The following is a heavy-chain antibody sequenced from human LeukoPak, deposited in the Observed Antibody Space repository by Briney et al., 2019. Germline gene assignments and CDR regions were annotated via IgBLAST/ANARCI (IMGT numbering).Heavy chain of an antibody. J-gene: IGHJ4*02. V-gene: IGHV3-33*01. D-gene: IGHD3-9*01. CDR3: ARDSSWDDILTD. Sequence: GSLRLSCAASGFTFSSYGMLWVRQAPGKGLEWVAVIWYDGSNKYYADSVKGRFTISRDNSKNTLYLQMNSLRAEDTAVYYCARDSSWDDILTDWGQGTLVTVSS. CDR1: GFTFSSYG. CDR2: IWYDGSNK.